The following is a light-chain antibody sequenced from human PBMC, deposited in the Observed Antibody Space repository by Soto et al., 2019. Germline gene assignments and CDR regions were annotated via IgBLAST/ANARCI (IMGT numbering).Light chain of an antibody. CDR1: SSDVGDYNY. CDR2: DVS. CDR3: RSYTTSSTL. J-gene: IGLJ1*01. V-gene: IGLV2-14*01. Sequence: QSVLTQPASVSGSPGQSITISCTGTSSDVGDYNYVSWYQQHPGKAPKLMLYDVSNRPSGISNRFSGSKSGNTASLTISGLQAEDEADYYCRSYTTSSTLFGTGTKLTVL.